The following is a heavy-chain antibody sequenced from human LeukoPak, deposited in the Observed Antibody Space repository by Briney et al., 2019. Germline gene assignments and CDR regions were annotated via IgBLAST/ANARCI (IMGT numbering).Heavy chain of an antibody. D-gene: IGHD2-2*01. V-gene: IGHV3-15*01. CDR1: GSTFSNAW. CDR3: TTIYCSSTSCYRAFDY. CDR2: IKSKTDGGTT. Sequence: PGGSLRLSCAASGSTFSNAWMSWVRQAPGKGLEWVGRIKSKTDGGTTDYAAPVKGRFTISRDDSKNTLYLQMNSLKTEDTAVYYCTTIYCSSTSCYRAFDYWGQGTLVTVSS. J-gene: IGHJ4*02.